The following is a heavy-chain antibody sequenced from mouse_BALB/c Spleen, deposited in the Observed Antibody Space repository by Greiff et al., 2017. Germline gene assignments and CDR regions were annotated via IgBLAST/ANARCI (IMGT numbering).Heavy chain of an antibody. D-gene: IGHD2-4*01. CDR3: ARSDYDSAMDY. Sequence: VQLQQSGAELVKPGASVKLSCTASGFNIKDTYMHWVKQRPEQGLEWIGRIDPANGNTKYDPKFQGKATITADTSSNTAYLQLSSLTSEDTAVYYCARSDYDSAMDYWGQGTSVTVSS. CDR2: IDPANGNT. J-gene: IGHJ4*01. V-gene: IGHV14-3*02. CDR1: GFNIKDTY.